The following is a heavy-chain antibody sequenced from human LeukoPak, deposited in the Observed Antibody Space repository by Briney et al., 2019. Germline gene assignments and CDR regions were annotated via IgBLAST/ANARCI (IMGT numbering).Heavy chain of an antibody. CDR3: ARGFLQLVLFFDY. CDR2: ISYDGSNK. V-gene: IGHV3-30*01. D-gene: IGHD6-13*01. Sequence: PGRSLRLSCAASGFTFSSYAMHWVRQAPGKGLEWVAVISYDGSNKYYADSVKGRFTISRDNSKNTLYLQMNSLRAEDTAVYYCARGFLQLVLFFDYWGQGTLVTVSS. CDR1: GFTFSSYA. J-gene: IGHJ4*02.